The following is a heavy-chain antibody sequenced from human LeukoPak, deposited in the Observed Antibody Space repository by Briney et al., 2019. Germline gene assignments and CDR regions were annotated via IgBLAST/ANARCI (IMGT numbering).Heavy chain of an antibody. CDR3: ARGRWSATTASYYLDF. CDR1: GYIFTDYA. J-gene: IGHJ4*02. D-gene: IGHD2-21*02. CDR2: VNAGNGHT. V-gene: IGHV1-3*01. Sequence: ASVKVSCRASGYIFTDYAILWVRQAPGQRLEWLGWVNAGNGHTKYSQNFKGRVTLTRDKSATSASMEMNSLRSEDTALYYCARGRWSATTASYYLDFWGLGTLVTVSS.